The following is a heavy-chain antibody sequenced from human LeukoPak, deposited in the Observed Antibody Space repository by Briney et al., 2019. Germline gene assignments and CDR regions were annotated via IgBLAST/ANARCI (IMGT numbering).Heavy chain of an antibody. V-gene: IGHV1-2*02. Sequence: ASVKVSCKASGYTFTGYYMHWVRQAPGQGREWMGWINPNSGGTNYAQKFQGRFTMTRDTSISTAYMEPSRLRSDDTAVYYCARIPHTMVRGVIRWFDPWGQGTLVTVSS. CDR3: ARIPHTMVRGVIRWFDP. D-gene: IGHD3-10*01. CDR1: GYTFTGYY. CDR2: INPNSGGT. J-gene: IGHJ5*02.